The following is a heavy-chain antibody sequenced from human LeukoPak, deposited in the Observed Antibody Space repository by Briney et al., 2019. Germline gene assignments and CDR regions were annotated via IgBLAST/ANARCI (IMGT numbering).Heavy chain of an antibody. D-gene: IGHD6-19*01. J-gene: IGHJ4*02. CDR2: IHYDGSKE. V-gene: IGHV3-30*02. Sequence: GGSLRLSCAASEFTFSNFGMHWVRQAPGKGLEWVALIHYDGSKEYYADSVRGRFTISRDNSKNTLYLQMNSLTTEDTGVYYCAKDTGYTSGRLDYWGQGTLLSVSS. CDR3: AKDTGYTSGRLDY. CDR1: EFTFSNFG.